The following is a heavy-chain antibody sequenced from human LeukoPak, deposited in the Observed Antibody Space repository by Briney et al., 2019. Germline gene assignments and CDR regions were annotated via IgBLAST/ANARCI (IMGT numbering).Heavy chain of an antibody. V-gene: IGHV3-23*01. CDR2: IGGSAGST. CDR3: AKDAFQDISAYYSPFDY. CDR1: GFTFSSYA. Sequence: GGSLRLSCAASGFTFSSYAMTWVRQAPGKGLEWVSTIGGSAGSTYYADSVKGRFTISRDNSKNTLYLQMNSLTAEDTAVYYCAKDAFQDISAYYSPFDYWGQGTLVTVSS. D-gene: IGHD3-22*01. J-gene: IGHJ4*02.